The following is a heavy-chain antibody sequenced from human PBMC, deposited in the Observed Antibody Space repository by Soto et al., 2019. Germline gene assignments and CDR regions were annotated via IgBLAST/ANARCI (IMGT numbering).Heavy chain of an antibody. CDR1: GGSISSYY. D-gene: IGHD6-13*01. J-gene: IGHJ6*02. V-gene: IGHV4-59*01. CDR2: IYYSGST. CDR3: AIVAAGTGRWGYNYGMDV. Sequence: SEPLSLTCTVSGGSISSYYWSWIRQPPGKGLEWIGYIYYSGSTNYNPSLKSRVTISVDTSKNQFSLKLSSVTAADTAVYYCAIVAAGTGRWGYNYGMDVWGHGTTVTVS.